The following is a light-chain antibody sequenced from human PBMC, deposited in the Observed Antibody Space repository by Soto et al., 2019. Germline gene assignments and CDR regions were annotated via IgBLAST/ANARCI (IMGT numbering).Light chain of an antibody. CDR1: QPISSW. CDR2: AAS. Sequence: DIQMTQSPDSVSASVGDSITITCRASQPISSWVVWYQQKPGQAPKLLIYAASRLQGGVPLRFSGSGSGTDFTLTIKTLQPEDFATYDCQQANSFPLAFGGGTRVEVK. V-gene: IGKV1D-12*01. J-gene: IGKJ4*01. CDR3: QQANSFPLA.